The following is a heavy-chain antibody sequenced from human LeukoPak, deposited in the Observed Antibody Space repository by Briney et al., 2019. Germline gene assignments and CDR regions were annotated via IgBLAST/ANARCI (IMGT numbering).Heavy chain of an antibody. CDR3: AKDMGRGIAVAGLDY. J-gene: IGHJ4*02. D-gene: IGHD6-19*01. CDR2: IQNDGSNK. V-gene: IGHV3-30*02. Sequence: PGGSLRLSCAASGFTFSSYGIHWVRQAPGKGLEWVAFIQNDGSNKYYADSVKGRFTISRDNAKNSLYLQMNSLRAEDTALYYCAKDMGRGIAVAGLDYWGQGTLVTVSS. CDR1: GFTFSSYG.